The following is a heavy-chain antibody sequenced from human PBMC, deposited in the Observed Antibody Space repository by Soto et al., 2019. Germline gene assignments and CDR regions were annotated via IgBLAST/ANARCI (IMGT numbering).Heavy chain of an antibody. CDR2: IIPLSGTT. CDR1: GGTFSNHA. Sequence: GASVKVSCKASGGTFSNHAVSWVRQAPGRGPEWMGGIIPLSGTTNYVQKFQGRVTITADESMTTAYMELSSLRFDDTAVYYCARGPDRSGFYLFDYWGQGTLVTVSS. D-gene: IGHD3-22*01. V-gene: IGHV1-69*13. J-gene: IGHJ4*02. CDR3: ARGPDRSGFYLFDY.